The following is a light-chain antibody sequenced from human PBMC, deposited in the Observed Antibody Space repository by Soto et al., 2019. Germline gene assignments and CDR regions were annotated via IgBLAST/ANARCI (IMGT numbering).Light chain of an antibody. Sequence: IVLTQSPGTLSLSPGESATLSCRASLSVTSNYLAWYQQKPGQAPRLLIYGASNRATDIPDRFSGSGSGTDFTLTISRLEPEDFAMYFCRQYGRSPDSFGQGTKVEIK. CDR3: RQYGRSPDS. J-gene: IGKJ1*01. V-gene: IGKV3-20*01. CDR2: GAS. CDR1: LSVTSNY.